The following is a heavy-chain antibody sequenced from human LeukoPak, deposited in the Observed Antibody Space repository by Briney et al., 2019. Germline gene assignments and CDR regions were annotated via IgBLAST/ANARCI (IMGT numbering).Heavy chain of an antibody. D-gene: IGHD3-10*01. CDR1: GGSFSGYY. CDR2: INHSGST. Sequence: SETLSLTCALYGGSFSGYYWSWIRQPPGKGLEWIGEINHSGSTNYNPSLKSRVTISVDTSKNQFSLKLNSVTAADTAVYYCARGGVSYDFDYWGQGTLVTVSS. V-gene: IGHV4-34*01. J-gene: IGHJ4*02. CDR3: ARGGVSYDFDY.